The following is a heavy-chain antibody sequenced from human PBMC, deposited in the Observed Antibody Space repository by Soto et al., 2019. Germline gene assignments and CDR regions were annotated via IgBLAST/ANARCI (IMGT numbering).Heavy chain of an antibody. D-gene: IGHD2-15*01. CDR1: GGSFSGYY. V-gene: IGHV4-34*01. CDR2: INHSGST. J-gene: IGHJ5*02. Sequence: QVQLQQWGAGLLKPSETLSLTCAVYGGSFSGYYWSWIRQPPGKGLEWIGEINHSGSTNYNPSLKSRVTIPVDTSKNQFSLKLSSVTAADTAVYYCARLETTHGWFDPWGQGTLVTVSS. CDR3: ARLETTHGWFDP.